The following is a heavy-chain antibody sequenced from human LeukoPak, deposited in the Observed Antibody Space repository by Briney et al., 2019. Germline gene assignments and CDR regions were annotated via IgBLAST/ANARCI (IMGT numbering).Heavy chain of an antibody. V-gene: IGHV3-7*01. CDR2: IKQDGSEK. Sequence: GGSLRLSCAASGLTFSSYWMSWVRQAPGKGLEWVANIKQDGSEKYYVDSVKGRFTISRDNAENSLYLEMNSLGAEDTAVYYCATGYYDILSWGQGTLVTVPS. J-gene: IGHJ4*02. CDR1: GLTFSSYW. D-gene: IGHD3-9*01. CDR3: ATGYYDILS.